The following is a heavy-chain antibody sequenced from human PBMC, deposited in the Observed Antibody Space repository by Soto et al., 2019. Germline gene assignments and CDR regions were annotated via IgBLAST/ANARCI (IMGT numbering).Heavy chain of an antibody. J-gene: IGHJ4*02. CDR3: ARLYSGSYYDANHYFDY. CDR1: GGSITSSSYY. CDR2: IYYSGST. V-gene: IGHV4-39*01. D-gene: IGHD1-26*01. Sequence: PSETLSLTCTVSGGSITSSSYYWGWIRQPPGKGLEWIGSIYYSGSTYYNPSLKSRVTISVDTSKNQFSLKLSSVTAADTAVYYCARLYSGSYYDANHYFDYWGQGTLVTVPS.